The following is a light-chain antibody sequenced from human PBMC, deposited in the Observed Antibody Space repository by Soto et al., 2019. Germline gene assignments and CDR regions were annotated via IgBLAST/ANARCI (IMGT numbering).Light chain of an antibody. V-gene: IGLV2-14*01. CDR1: SSDVGGYNY. J-gene: IGLJ1*01. CDR3: SSYTSSSTLLYV. Sequence: QSALTQPASVSGSPGQSITISCTGTSSDVGGYNYVSWYQQHPGKAPKLMIYDVSNRPSGVPNRFSGSKSGNTASLTISGLQAEDEADYHCSSYTSSSTLLYVFGTGTKLTVL. CDR2: DVS.